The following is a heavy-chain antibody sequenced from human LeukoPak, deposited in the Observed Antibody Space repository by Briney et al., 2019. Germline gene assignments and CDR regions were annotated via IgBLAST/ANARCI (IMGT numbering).Heavy chain of an antibody. Sequence: SSQTLSLTCTVSGGSISSGSYYWSWIRRPGGKGLEWIGRIYSSRSTYNNPSLQSRVSISVDTSKNQFSLKLSSVTAADTVVYYCARVNDYDFWSGYPLLNAFDIWGQGTMVTVSS. D-gene: IGHD3-3*01. CDR1: GGSISSGSYY. J-gene: IGHJ3*02. V-gene: IGHV4-61*02. CDR2: IYSSRST. CDR3: ARVNDYDFWSGYPLLNAFDI.